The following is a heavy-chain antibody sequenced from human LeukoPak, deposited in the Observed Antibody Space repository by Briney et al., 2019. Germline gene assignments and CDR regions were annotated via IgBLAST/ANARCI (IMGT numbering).Heavy chain of an antibody. CDR2: ISSSSSYI. J-gene: IGHJ3*02. V-gene: IGHV3-21*01. CDR1: GFTFSSYS. Sequence: PGGSLRLSCAASGFTFSSYSMNWVRQAPGKGLEWVSSISSSSSYIYYADSVKGRFTISRDNAKNSLYLQMNSLRAEDTAVYYCARVPVLRYFDWPGDAFDIWGQRTMVTVSS. CDR3: ARVPVLRYFDWPGDAFDI. D-gene: IGHD3-9*01.